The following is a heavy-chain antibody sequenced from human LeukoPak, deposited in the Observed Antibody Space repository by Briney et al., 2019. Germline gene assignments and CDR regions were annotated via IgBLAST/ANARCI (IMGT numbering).Heavy chain of an antibody. CDR2: ISSSSSTI. CDR1: GFTFSSYS. Sequence: PGGSLRLSCAASGFTFSSYSMNWVRQAPGKGLEWVSYISSSSSTIYYADSVKGRFTISRDNAKNSLYPQMNSLRAEDTAVYYCARAPPGWYSLEYYFDYWGQGTLVTVSS. V-gene: IGHV3-48*01. D-gene: IGHD6-13*01. J-gene: IGHJ4*02. CDR3: ARAPPGWYSLEYYFDY.